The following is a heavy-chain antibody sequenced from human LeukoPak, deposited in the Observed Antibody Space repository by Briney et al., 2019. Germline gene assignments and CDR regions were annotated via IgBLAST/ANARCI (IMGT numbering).Heavy chain of an antibody. D-gene: IGHD6-13*01. J-gene: IGHJ5*02. CDR2: VDPEDGET. V-gene: IGHV1-69-2*01. CDR1: GYTFTDYY. Sequence: ASVKISCKVSGYTFTDYYMHWVQQAPGKGLEWMGLVDPEDGETIYAEKFQGRVTITADTSTDTAYMELSSLRSEDTAVYYCATVVGDPAAGTFGWFDPWGQGTLVTVSS. CDR3: ATVVGDPAAGTFGWFDP.